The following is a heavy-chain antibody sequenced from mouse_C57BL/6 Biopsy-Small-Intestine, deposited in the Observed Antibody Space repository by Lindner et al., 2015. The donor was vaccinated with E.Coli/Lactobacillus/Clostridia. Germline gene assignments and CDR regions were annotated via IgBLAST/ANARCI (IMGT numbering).Heavy chain of an antibody. V-gene: IGHV1-20*01. CDR3: ARGTGTWFVY. Sequence: VQLQESGPELVKPGASVRISCKASGYSFTGYFMSWVKQSPGKSLEWIGRINPHNGDTFYTQKFKGKATLTVDRSSTTAHMELRSLTSEDSAVYYCARGTGTWFVYWGQGTLVTVTA. CDR2: INPHNGDT. CDR1: GYSFTGYF. D-gene: IGHD4-1*01. J-gene: IGHJ3*01.